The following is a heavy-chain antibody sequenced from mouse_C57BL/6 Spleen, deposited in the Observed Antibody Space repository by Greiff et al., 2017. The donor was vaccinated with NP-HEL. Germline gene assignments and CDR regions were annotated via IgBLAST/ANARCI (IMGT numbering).Heavy chain of an antibody. J-gene: IGHJ1*03. CDR1: GYTFTDYE. D-gene: IGHD1-1*01. Sequence: VQLQESGAELVRPGASVTLSCKASGYTFTDYEMHWVKQTPVHGLEWIGAIDPETGGTAYNQKFKGKAILTADKSSSTAYMELRSLTSEDSAVYYCTRGDGSSYSDWYFDVWGTGTTVTVSS. CDR3: TRGDGSSYSDWYFDV. CDR2: IDPETGGT. V-gene: IGHV1-15*01.